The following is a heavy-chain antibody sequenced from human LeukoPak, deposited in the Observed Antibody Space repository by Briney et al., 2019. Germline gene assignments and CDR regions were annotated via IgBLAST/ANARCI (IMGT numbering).Heavy chain of an antibody. CDR1: GFSFSSYA. Sequence: GGSLRLSCASSGFSFSSYAMSWVRQAPGKGLEWVSSTSGSGAGTYYADSVKGRFTISRDNSKNTVYLQMNSLRAEDTAVYYCAKGLGIGESWVDSWGQGTLVTVSS. CDR2: TSGSGAGT. J-gene: IGHJ4*02. CDR3: AKGLGIGESWVDS. V-gene: IGHV3-23*01. D-gene: IGHD3-10*01.